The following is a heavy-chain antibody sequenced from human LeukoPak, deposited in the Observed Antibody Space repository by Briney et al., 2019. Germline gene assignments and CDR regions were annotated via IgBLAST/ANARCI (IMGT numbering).Heavy chain of an antibody. Sequence: SVKVSCKASGGTFSSYAISWVRQAPGQGLEWMGRIIPILGIANYAQKFQGRVTITRNTAISTAYMELSSLTYEDTAVYYCARGRDDYDSSDFPLMLHWGQGTLVAVSS. CDR2: IIPILGIA. V-gene: IGHV1-69*04. J-gene: IGHJ4*02. CDR1: GGTFSSYA. D-gene: IGHD3-22*01. CDR3: ARGRDDYDSSDFPLMLH.